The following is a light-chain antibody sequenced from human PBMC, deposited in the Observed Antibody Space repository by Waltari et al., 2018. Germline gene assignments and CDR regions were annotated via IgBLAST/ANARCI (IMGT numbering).Light chain of an antibody. Sequence: QSALTQPASVSGSPGQSIPLSCTGTSSYLGGSTYVPWYQQHPGKAPKLMIYDVSNRPSGVSNRFSGSKSGNTASLTSSGLQAEDEADYYCCSYAGSSTSVVFGGGTKLTVL. J-gene: IGLJ2*01. CDR1: SSYLGGSTY. CDR2: DVS. V-gene: IGLV2-23*02. CDR3: CSYAGSSTSVV.